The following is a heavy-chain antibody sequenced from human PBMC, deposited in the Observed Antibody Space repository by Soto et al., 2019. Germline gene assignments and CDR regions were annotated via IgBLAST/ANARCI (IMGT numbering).Heavy chain of an antibody. V-gene: IGHV6-1*01. CDR3: ARDGYSSSPTNYYYYGMDV. J-gene: IGHJ6*02. Sequence: SQTLSLTCAISGDSVSSNSAAWNWIGQSPSRGLEWLGRTYYRSKWYNDYAVSAKSRITINPDTSKNQFSLQLNSVTPEDTAVYYCARDGYSSSPTNYYYYGMDVWGQGTTVTVSS. D-gene: IGHD6-6*01. CDR2: TYYRSKWYN. CDR1: GDSVSSNSAA.